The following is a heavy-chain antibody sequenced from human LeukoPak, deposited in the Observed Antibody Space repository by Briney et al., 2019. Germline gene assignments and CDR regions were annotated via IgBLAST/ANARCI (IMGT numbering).Heavy chain of an antibody. CDR2: IYHTGNT. D-gene: IGHD1-26*01. J-gene: IGHJ4*02. V-gene: IGHV4-59*08. CDR3: ARHAYSGTLRVFDF. Sequence: SETLSLTCTVSGGSISSYYWVWIRQPPGKGLEWIGYIYHTGNTNYNPSLKSRVTISVDMSKNQFSLKLRSVTAADTAMYYCARHAYSGTLRVFDFWGQGTLVTVSS. CDR1: GGSISSYY.